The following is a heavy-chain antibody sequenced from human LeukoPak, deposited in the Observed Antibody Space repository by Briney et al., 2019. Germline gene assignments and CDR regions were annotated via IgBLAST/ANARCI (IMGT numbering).Heavy chain of an antibody. J-gene: IGHJ6*03. V-gene: IGHV1-69*13. CDR3: ARDYGSGNNYYYYMDV. D-gene: IGHD3-10*01. Sequence: SVKVSCKASGGTFSSYAISWVRQAPGQGLEWMGGIIPIFGTVNYAQKFQGRVTITADESTSTAYMELSSLRSEDTAVYYCARDYGSGNNYYYYMDVWGKGTTVTVSS. CDR1: GGTFSSYA. CDR2: IIPIFGTV.